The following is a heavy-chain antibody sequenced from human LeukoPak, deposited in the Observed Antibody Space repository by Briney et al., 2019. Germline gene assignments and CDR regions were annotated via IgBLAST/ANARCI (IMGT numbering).Heavy chain of an antibody. V-gene: IGHV1-46*01. CDR2: INPSGGST. Sequence: ASVKVSCKASGYTFTGYYMHWVRQAPGQGLEWMGWINPSGGSTSYAQKFQGRVTMTRDTSTSTVYMELSSLRSEDTAVYYCARSPYDSSGYYLNWFDPWGQGTLVTVSS. D-gene: IGHD3-22*01. CDR1: GYTFTGYY. J-gene: IGHJ5*02. CDR3: ARSPYDSSGYYLNWFDP.